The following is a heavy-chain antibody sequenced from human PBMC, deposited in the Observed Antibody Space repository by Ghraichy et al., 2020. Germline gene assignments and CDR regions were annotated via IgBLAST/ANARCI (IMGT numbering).Heavy chain of an antibody. V-gene: IGHV3-21*01. D-gene: IGHD1-26*01. CDR3: ARLLRGSGSFYFDS. J-gene: IGHJ4*02. Sequence: GGSLRLSCAASGFTFSSYSINWVRQAPGKGLEWVSSISSVSTYIYHADSVKGRFTISRDNAKNSLYLQMNSLRVEDTAVYYCARLLRGSGSFYFDSWGQGTLVTVSS. CDR1: GFTFSSYS. CDR2: ISSVSTYI.